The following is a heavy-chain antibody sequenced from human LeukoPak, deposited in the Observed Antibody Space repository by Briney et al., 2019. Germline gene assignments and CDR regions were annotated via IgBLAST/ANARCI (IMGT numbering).Heavy chain of an antibody. Sequence: PGRSLRLSCAASGFTFSSYGVHWVRQAPGKGLEWVAVISYDGSNKYYADSVKGRFTISRDNSKNTLYLQMNSLRAEDTAVYYCAKSLGVYDSSGYYYGPPDYWGQGTLVTVSS. J-gene: IGHJ4*02. CDR2: ISYDGSNK. CDR3: AKSLGVYDSSGYYYGPPDY. D-gene: IGHD3-22*01. V-gene: IGHV3-30*18. CDR1: GFTFSSYG.